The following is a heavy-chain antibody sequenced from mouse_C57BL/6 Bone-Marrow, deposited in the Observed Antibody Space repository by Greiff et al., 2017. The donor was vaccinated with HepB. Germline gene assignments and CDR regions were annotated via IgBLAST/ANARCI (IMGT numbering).Heavy chain of an antibody. CDR3: ATYYYAMDY. J-gene: IGHJ4*01. CDR1: GFTFSDYG. CDR2: ISSGSSTI. V-gene: IGHV5-17*01. Sequence: EVKLVESGGGLVKPGGSLKLSCAASGFTFSDYGMHWVRQAPEKGLEWVAYISSGSSTIYYADTVKGRFTISRDNAKNTLFLQMTSLRSEDTGMYYCATYYYAMDYWGQGTSVTVSS.